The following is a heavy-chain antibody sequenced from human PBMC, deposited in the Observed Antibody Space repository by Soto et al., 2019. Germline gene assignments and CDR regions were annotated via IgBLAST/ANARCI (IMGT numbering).Heavy chain of an antibody. CDR1: GYTXTIYY. CDR2: INPSGCST. CDR3: ARSRDRFDY. J-gene: IGHJ4*02. Sequence: SXKVSWKASGYTXTIYYMHLVRQAPGQGLEWMGIINPSGCSTSYAQMFQGRVTMTRETSTSTVYMEMSSLRSEDTAIYYCARSRDRFDYWGQGTLGTVS. V-gene: IGHV1-46*01.